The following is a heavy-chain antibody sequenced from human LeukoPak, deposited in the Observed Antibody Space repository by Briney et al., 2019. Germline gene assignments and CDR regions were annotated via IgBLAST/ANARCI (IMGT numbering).Heavy chain of an antibody. J-gene: IGHJ5*02. CDR3: ARGRGTRRENWFDP. D-gene: IGHD1-7*01. V-gene: IGHV4-34*01. CDR1: GGSFSGYY. Sequence: SETLSLTCPVYGGSFSGYYWSWIRQPPGKGLEWIGEINHSGSTNYNPSLKSRVTISVDTSKNQFSLRLSSVTAADTAVYYCARGRGTRRENWFDPWGQGTLVTVSS. CDR2: INHSGST.